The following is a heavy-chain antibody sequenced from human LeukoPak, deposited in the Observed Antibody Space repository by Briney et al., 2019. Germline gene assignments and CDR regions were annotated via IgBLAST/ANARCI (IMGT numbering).Heavy chain of an antibody. CDR2: ISGSGGST. CDR3: AKESPSYSGAFDI. V-gene: IGHV3-23*01. Sequence: GGSLRLSCAASGFTFRDYAMNWVRQAPGKGLEWVSAISGSGGSTYYADSVKGRFTISRDNSKSTLYLQMNSLRAGDTAVYYCAKESPSYSGAFDIWGQGTIVTVSS. CDR1: GFTFRDYA. D-gene: IGHD2-15*01. J-gene: IGHJ3*02.